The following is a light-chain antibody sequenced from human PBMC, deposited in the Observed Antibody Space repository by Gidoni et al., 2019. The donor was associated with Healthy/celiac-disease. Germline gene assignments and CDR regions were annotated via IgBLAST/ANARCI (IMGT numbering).Light chain of an antibody. J-gene: IGLJ2*01. V-gene: IGLV2-14*01. CDR3: SSYTSSSTPLVV. Sequence: QSALTQPASVSGSPGQSLTISCTGTSSDVGGYTYVSWYQQHPGKAPKLIIYEVINRPSGVSNRFSGSKSGNTASLTISGLQAEDEADYYCSSYTSSSTPLVVFGGGTKLTVL. CDR1: SSDVGGYTY. CDR2: EVI.